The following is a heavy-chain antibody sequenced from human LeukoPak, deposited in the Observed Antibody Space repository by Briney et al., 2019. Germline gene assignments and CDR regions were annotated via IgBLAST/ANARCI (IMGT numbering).Heavy chain of an antibody. CDR3: AKGPNYFDS. CDR2: MNSDGSAT. CDR1: GFSFSNYW. Sequence: GGSLRLSCAASGFSFSNYWMHWVRQAPGKGLVWVTRMNSDGSATYYADSVQGQFTISRDNAKNTLYLQMNSLRAEDTAMYFCAKGPNYFDSWGQGTLVTVSS. J-gene: IGHJ4*02. V-gene: IGHV3-74*01.